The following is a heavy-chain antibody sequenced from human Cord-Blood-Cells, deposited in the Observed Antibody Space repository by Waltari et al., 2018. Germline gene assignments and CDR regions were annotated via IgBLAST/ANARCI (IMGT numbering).Heavy chain of an antibody. V-gene: IGHV3-13*01. CDR3: ARSLAAGNRLGPYYYGMDV. CDR1: GFTFSSYD. J-gene: IGHJ6*02. D-gene: IGHD6-13*01. Sequence: SGFTFSSYDMHWVRQATGKGLEWVSAIGTAGDTYYPGSVKGRFTISRENAKNSLYLQMNSLRAGDTAVYYCARSLAAGNRLGPYYYGMDVWGQGTTVTVSS. CDR2: IGTAGDT.